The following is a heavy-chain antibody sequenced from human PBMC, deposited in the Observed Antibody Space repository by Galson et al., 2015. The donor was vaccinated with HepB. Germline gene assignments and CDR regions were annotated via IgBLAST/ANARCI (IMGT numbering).Heavy chain of an antibody. CDR2: ISYDGSNK. D-gene: IGHD2-2*02. CDR1: GFTFSSYA. V-gene: IGHV3-30-3*01. J-gene: IGHJ6*03. Sequence: SLRLSCAASGFTFSSYAMHWVRQAPGKGLEWVAVISYDGSNKYYADSVEGRFTISRDNSKNTLYLQMNSLRAEDTAVYYCARGLAVGKNVVVPAAILAILYMDVWGKGTTVTVSS. CDR3: ARGLAVGKNVVVPAAILAILYMDV.